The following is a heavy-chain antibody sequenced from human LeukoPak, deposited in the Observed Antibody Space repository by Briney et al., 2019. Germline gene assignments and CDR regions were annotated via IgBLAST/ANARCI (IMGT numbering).Heavy chain of an antibody. CDR2: ISAYNGTT. V-gene: IGHV1-18*01. Sequence: ASVKVSCKASGYTFTSYAISWVRQAPGQGLEWMGWISAYNGTTNYAQKLQGRVTITTDTSTSTAYMELRSLRSDDTAVYYCARTPTGLWYDYYYMDVWGKGTTVTVSS. D-gene: IGHD1-14*01. J-gene: IGHJ6*03. CDR1: GYTFTSYA. CDR3: ARTPTGLWYDYYYMDV.